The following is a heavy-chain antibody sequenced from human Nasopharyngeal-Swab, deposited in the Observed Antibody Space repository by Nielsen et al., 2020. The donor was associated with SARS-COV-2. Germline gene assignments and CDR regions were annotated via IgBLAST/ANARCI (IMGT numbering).Heavy chain of an antibody. Sequence: GGSLRLSCAASGFTFSGYWMSWVRQAPGKGLEWVANIKQDGSEKYYVDSVKGRFTISRDNAKNSLYLQMNSLRAEDTAVYYCARGLFSGSYFGYWGQGTLVTVSS. CDR3: ARGLFSGSYFGY. V-gene: IGHV3-7*03. J-gene: IGHJ4*02. CDR2: IKQDGSEK. CDR1: GFTFSGYW. D-gene: IGHD1-26*01.